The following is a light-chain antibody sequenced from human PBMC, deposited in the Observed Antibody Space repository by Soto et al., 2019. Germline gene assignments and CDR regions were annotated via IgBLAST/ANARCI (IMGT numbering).Light chain of an antibody. CDR2: EGS. V-gene: IGLV2-23*01. J-gene: IGLJ1*01. CDR3: CSDAGSSTYV. Sequence: QSVLTQPASVSGSPGQSITISCTGTSSDVGSYNLVSWYQQHPGKAPKLMIYEGSKRPSGVSNRFSGSKSGNTASLTISGLQAEDEDDYYCCSDAGSSTYVFGTGTKLTVL. CDR1: SSDVGSYNL.